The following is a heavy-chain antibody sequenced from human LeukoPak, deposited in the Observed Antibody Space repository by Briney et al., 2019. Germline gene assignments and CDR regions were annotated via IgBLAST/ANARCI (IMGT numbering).Heavy chain of an antibody. CDR1: GYSFTNFH. CDR3: ARRGLVAGIYDLVYGFDI. CDR2: MNPNTGNT. D-gene: IGHD3/OR15-3a*01. V-gene: IGHV1-8*03. J-gene: IGHJ3*02. Sequence: GASVKVSCKAAGYSFTNFHNNWVRQAPGQGPEWMGWMNPNTGNTGFAQKFQGRVTITQNTSISTVYMELNSLTSEDTAIYYCARRGLVAGIYDLVYGFDIWGQGTMVTVSS.